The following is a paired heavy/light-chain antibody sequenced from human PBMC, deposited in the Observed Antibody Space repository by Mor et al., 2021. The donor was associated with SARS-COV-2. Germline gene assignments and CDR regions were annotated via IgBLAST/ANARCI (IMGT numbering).Heavy chain of an antibody. CDR2: IDPSDSET. CDR3: ARGAHWFDT. CDR1: GYSFISYW. Sequence: EVQLVQSGAEVKKPGESLRISCKGSGYSFISYWITWVRQVPGKGLEWMGKIDPSDSETSYSPSFQGHVTISSDKSISTAYLQWSSLKTSDTAIYYCARGAHWFDTWGPGTRVTVSS. D-gene: IGHD3-16*01. V-gene: IGHV5-10-1*01. J-gene: IGHJ5*02.
Light chain of an antibody. J-gene: IGLJ2*01. Sequence: QSALTQPASLSGSPGQSITISCTGTTSDVGAYNYVSWYQQHPGKAPKLLIYDVTNRPSGVSNRFSGSKSANTASLAISGLRAEDEAEYFCSSYTSSNTLSVIFGGGTKLTVL. CDR1: TSDVGAYNY. V-gene: IGLV2-14*03. CDR2: DVT. CDR3: SSYTSSNTLSVI.